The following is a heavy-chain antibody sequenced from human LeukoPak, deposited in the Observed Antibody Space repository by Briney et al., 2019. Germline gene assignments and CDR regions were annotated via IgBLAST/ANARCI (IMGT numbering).Heavy chain of an antibody. CDR3: AKVARGLPYYYYYYMDV. CDR1: GFTFSSYA. Sequence: PGGSLRLSCAASGFTFSSYAMSWVRQAPGKGLEWVSAISGSGGSTYYADSVKGRFTISRDNSKNTLYLQMNSLRAEDTAVYYCAKVARGLPYYYYYYMDVWGKGTTVTVSS. D-gene: IGHD2-21*01. CDR2: ISGSGGST. V-gene: IGHV3-23*01. J-gene: IGHJ6*03.